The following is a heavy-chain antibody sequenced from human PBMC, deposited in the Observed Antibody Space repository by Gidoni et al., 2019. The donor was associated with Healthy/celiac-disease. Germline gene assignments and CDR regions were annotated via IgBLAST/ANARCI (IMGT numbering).Heavy chain of an antibody. D-gene: IGHD6-19*01. V-gene: IGHV3-43*02. CDR3: ANRIAVADRHDAFDI. J-gene: IGHJ3*02. Sequence: EVQLVESGGGVVQPGGSLRLSCAASGFTFDDYAMHWVRQAPGKGLEWVSLISGDGGSTYYADSVKGRFTISRDNSKNSLYLQMNSLRTEDTALYYCANRIAVADRHDAFDIWGQGTMVTVSS. CDR1: GFTFDDYA. CDR2: ISGDGGST.